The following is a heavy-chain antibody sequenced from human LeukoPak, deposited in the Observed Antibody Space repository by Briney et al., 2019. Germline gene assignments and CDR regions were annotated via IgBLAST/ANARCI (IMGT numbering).Heavy chain of an antibody. CDR2: INSVGGTT. CDR3: ARSHMYGDYGEDI. Sequence: GGSPRLSCAASGFTFNSYGMNWFRQAPGKGLEWISYINSVGGTTFYADSVKGRFTITRDNANNTLYLQMNSLRAEDAAIYYCARSHMYGDYGEDIWGHGTVVAVSS. D-gene: IGHD4-17*01. CDR1: GFTFNSYG. V-gene: IGHV3-48*03. J-gene: IGHJ3*02.